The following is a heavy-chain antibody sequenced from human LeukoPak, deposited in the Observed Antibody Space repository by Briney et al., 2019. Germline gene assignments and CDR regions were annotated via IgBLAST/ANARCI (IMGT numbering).Heavy chain of an antibody. V-gene: IGHV3-7*01. CDR1: EFTFRSYW. CDR3: ARGHYGMDV. Sequence: SGGSLRLSCAASEFTFRSYWMTWVRQTAGKGLEWVANIKLEGSEKTYVDSVKGRFTISRDNAKNSLYLQMNNLRVEDTAVYYCARGHYGMDVWGQGTTVTVSS. CDR2: IKLEGSEK. J-gene: IGHJ6*02.